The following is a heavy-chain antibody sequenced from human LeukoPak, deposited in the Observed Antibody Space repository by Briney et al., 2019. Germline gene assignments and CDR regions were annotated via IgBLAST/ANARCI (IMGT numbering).Heavy chain of an antibody. D-gene: IGHD3-16*01. V-gene: IGHV3-30*02. CDR2: IRYDGSNT. Sequence: SGGSLRLSCAASGFAFINSGMHWVRQAPGRGLQWVAFIRYDGSNTYYADSVKGRFIISRDNSKNNVYLQMNSLRVEDAAVYYCAKDWGSDIYHFYMDVWGKGTTVTVSS. CDR1: GFAFINSG. J-gene: IGHJ6*03. CDR3: AKDWGSDIYHFYMDV.